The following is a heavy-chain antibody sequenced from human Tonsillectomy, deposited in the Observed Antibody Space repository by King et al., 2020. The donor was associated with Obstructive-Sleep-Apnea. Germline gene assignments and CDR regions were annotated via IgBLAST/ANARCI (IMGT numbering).Heavy chain of an antibody. CDR3: ARGGDYGDYRTAVGADY. J-gene: IGHJ4*02. Sequence: VQLQESGPGLVKPSQTLSLTCAVSGGSLSSGGYSWSWIRQPPGKGLEWIGYIYFSGGTHYNPSLKSRVTISIDTSKNQFSLKLSSWTAADTAVYYCARGGDYGDYRTAVGADYWGQGALVTVSS. D-gene: IGHD4-17*01. V-gene: IGHV4-30-4*07. CDR1: GGSLSSGGYS. CDR2: IYFSGGT.